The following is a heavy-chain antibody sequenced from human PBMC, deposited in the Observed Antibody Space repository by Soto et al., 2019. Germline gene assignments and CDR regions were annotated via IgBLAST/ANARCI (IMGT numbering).Heavy chain of an antibody. CDR2: IYWNDYK. J-gene: IGHJ4*02. CDR1: GFPLSARGVG. Sequence: QITLKESGPTLVKPTETLTLTCTVSGFPLSARGVGVGWIRQPPGKALEWLAVIYWNDYKRYSPSLKSRLTTTKDTSKNQVVLTMTNTDPVDTAKYYCAHSPWGSAPDYWGQGTLVTVSS. CDR3: AHSPWGSAPDY. D-gene: IGHD3-16*01. V-gene: IGHV2-5*01.